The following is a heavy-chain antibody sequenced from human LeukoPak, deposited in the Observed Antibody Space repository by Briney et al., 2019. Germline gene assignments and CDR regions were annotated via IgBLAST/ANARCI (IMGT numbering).Heavy chain of an antibody. D-gene: IGHD6-19*01. V-gene: IGHV3-30-3*01. J-gene: IGHJ4*02. CDR1: GFTFSSYA. CDR2: ISYDGSNK. Sequence: GGSLRLSCAASGFTFSSYAMHWVRQAPGKGLEWVAVISYDGSNKYYADSVKGRFTISRDNSKNTLYLQMNSLRAEDTAVYYCATLSVNGWSYFDYWGQGTLVTVSS. CDR3: ATLSVNGWSYFDY.